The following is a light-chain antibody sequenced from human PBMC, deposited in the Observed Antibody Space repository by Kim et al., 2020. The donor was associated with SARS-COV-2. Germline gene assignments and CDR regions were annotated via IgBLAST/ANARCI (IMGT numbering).Light chain of an antibody. V-gene: IGKV1-5*03. CDR3: QQYSDNSPT. J-gene: IGKJ1*01. CDR2: KGS. Sequence: DIQMTQSPATLSAFVGDTVTITCRASQTITNWLAWYQQKPGKVPQVLISKGSSLEVGVPSRFSGSGTGTEFTLTISSLQPDDFATYYCQQYSDNSPTFGQGTKVDIK. CDR1: QTITNW.